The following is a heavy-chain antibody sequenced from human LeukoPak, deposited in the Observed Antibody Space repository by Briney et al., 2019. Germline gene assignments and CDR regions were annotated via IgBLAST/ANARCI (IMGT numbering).Heavy chain of an antibody. CDR2: INAGNGNT. CDR3: AREDYGYCSGGSCGAEYFQH. D-gene: IGHD2-15*01. J-gene: IGHJ1*01. V-gene: IGHV1-3*03. Sequence: ASVKVSCKASGYTFTSYAMHWVRQAPGQRLEWMGWINAGNGNTKYSQEFQGRVTITRDTSASTAYMELSSLRSEDMAVYYRAREDYGYCSGGSCGAEYFQHWGQGTLVTVSS. CDR1: GYTFTSYA.